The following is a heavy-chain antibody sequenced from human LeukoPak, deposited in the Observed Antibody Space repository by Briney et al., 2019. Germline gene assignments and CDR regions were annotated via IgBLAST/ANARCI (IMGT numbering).Heavy chain of an antibody. CDR3: ARDDYGAGSSSWFGHYYYYGMDV. J-gene: IGHJ6*02. V-gene: IGHV4-59*01. CDR2: IYYSGST. D-gene: IGHD6-13*01. Sequence: PSEPLSLTCTVSGGSISSYYWSWIRQPPGKGLEWIGYIYYSGSTNYNPSLKSRVTISVDTSKNQFSLKLSSVTAADTAVYYCARDDYGAGSSSWFGHYYYYGMDVWGQGTTVTVSS. CDR1: GGSISSYY.